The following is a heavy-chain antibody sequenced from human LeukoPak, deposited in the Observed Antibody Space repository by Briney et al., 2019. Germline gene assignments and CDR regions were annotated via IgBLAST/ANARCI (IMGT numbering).Heavy chain of an antibody. CDR3: ARDRAPKTVTSEVDAFDI. D-gene: IGHD4-17*01. CDR1: EYTFASYA. V-gene: IGHV1-3*03. CDR2: INAVNGNT. J-gene: IGHJ3*02. Sequence: GASVKVSCKPSEYTFASYAIHWVRQAPGQSRECMGWINAVNGNTKYSQEFQGRVTIPRDTSATTVYMELSSLRSEDMAVYYCARDRAPKTVTSEVDAFDIWGQGTMVTVSS.